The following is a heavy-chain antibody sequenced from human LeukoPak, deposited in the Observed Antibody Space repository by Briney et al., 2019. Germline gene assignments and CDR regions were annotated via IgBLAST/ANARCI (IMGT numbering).Heavy chain of an antibody. CDR1: GFTFSSYS. Sequence: GGSLRLSCAASGFTFSSYSMNWVRQAPGKGLEWVSSISSSSSYTYYADSVKGRFTISRDNAKNSLYLQMNSLRAEDTAVYYCARDAQGPLDYWGQGTLVTVSS. V-gene: IGHV3-21*01. CDR3: ARDAQGPLDY. CDR2: ISSSSSYT. J-gene: IGHJ4*02.